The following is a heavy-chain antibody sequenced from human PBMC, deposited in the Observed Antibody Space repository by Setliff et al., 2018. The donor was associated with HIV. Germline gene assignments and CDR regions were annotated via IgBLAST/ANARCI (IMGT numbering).Heavy chain of an antibody. Sequence: PSETLSLTCTVSGGSISSGSYYWSWIRQPAGKGLEWIGHIYISGSANYNPSLKSRVTITVDTSKNQFSLKLSSVTAADTAVYYCVRGYWRGYSWFDPWGQGTLVTVSS. CDR3: VRGYWRGYSWFDP. D-gene: IGHD3-3*01. CDR1: GGSISSGSYY. V-gene: IGHV4-61*09. CDR2: IYISGSA. J-gene: IGHJ5*02.